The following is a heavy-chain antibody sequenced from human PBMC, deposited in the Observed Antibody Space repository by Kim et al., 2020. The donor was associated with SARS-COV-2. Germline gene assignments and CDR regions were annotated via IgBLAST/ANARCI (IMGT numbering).Heavy chain of an antibody. Sequence: SLKSRVTISVDTSKNQFSLKLSSVTAADTAVYYCARGRYYSGNGNWFDPWGQGTLVTVSS. J-gene: IGHJ5*02. V-gene: IGHV4-34*01. CDR3: ARGRYYSGNGNWFDP. D-gene: IGHD1-26*01.